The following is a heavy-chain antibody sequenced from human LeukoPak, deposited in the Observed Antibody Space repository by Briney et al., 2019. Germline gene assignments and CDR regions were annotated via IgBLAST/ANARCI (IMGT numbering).Heavy chain of an antibody. J-gene: IGHJ3*01. D-gene: IGHD3-10*01. V-gene: IGHV3-23*01. CDR1: GFTFSDYA. CDR3: AKGIGRTGSSRNLDFRRSVAWDAFDV. CDR2: IGSRGVSA. Sequence: PGGSLRLSCAGSGFTFSDYAMSWVRQAPGKGLEWVSAIGSRGVSAYYADSVKGRFSISRDNSKNTVYLQMNSLRAEDTAVYFCAKGIGRTGSSRNLDFRRSVAWDAFDVRGQGTLVTVSS.